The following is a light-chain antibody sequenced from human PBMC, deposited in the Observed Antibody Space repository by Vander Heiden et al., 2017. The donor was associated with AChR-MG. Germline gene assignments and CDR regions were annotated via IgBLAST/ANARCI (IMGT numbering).Light chain of an antibody. CDR1: EVGGID. Sequence: SSELTQPPSLSVSPGQTASITCSGDEVGGIDASWYQQKPGQYPVLVIYQDTKRPSGIPERFSGSNSGNTATLPISGTEAMDEADYYCQEWDSATVVFGGGTKLTIL. V-gene: IGLV3-1*01. CDR2: QDT. CDR3: QEWDSATVV. J-gene: IGLJ2*01.